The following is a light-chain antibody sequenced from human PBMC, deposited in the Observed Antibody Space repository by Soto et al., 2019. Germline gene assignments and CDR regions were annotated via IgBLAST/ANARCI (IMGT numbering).Light chain of an antibody. Sequence: DIHLTQSPSFLPASVGDRVTITCRPSQAVPNNMAWYQQKPGKPPKLLIYEESTLHSGVPSRFSGRKSGTQFTLTIDSLQPEDFATYYCQQYNDYSGTFGQGTKVDIK. CDR3: QQYNDYSGT. CDR1: QAVPNN. V-gene: IGKV1-9*01. J-gene: IGKJ1*01. CDR2: EES.